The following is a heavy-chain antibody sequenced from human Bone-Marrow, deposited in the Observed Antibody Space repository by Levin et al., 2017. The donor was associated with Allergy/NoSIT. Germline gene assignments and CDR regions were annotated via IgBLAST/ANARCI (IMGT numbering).Heavy chain of an antibody. V-gene: IGHV4-30-4*01. D-gene: IGHD3-10*01. J-gene: IGHJ5*02. CDR2: IHHSGST. CDR3: ARRFGSGDSYNWFGR. Sequence: LRLSCSVSGGSITNDASYWSWIRQSPEKGLEWLGYIHHSGSTYYNPSLMRRLIMSIDISKSQFPLKLTSLTAAHTAVYYCARRFGSGDSYNWFGRWGQGILVTVSS. CDR1: GGSITNDASY.